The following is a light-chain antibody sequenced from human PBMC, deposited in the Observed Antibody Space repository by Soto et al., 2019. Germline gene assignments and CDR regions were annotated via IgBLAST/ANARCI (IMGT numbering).Light chain of an antibody. CDR2: WAS. CDR1: QSLLASSNNKNF. J-gene: IGKJ4*01. V-gene: IGKV4-1*01. Sequence: DIVLTQSPDSLAVSLGERASISCKSSQSLLASSNNKNFLAWYQQKPGQSPKVLIYWASTRESGVPERYSGSGSGSDFTLAISSLQAEDVAVSYCHQFYCAPLTFGGGTKVEIK. CDR3: HQFYCAPLT.